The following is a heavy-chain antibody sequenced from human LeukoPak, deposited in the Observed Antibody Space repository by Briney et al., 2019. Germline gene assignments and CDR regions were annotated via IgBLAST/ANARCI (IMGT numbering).Heavy chain of an antibody. CDR1: GFTFSSDW. D-gene: IGHD5-18*01. V-gene: IGHV3-74*01. CDR2: ISSDGSST. J-gene: IGHJ4*02. CDR3: TRGRAYNYGYFDY. Sequence: GGSLRLSCAASGFTFSSDWMHWVRQAPGKGLVWVSRISSDGSSTSYADSVKGRFTISRDNTRNTLYLQMNSLRDEDTAVYYCTRGRAYNYGYFDYWGQGTLVTVSS.